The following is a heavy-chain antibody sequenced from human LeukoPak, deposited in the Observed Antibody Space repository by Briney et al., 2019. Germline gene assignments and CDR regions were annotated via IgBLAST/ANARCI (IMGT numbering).Heavy chain of an antibody. D-gene: IGHD3-22*01. J-gene: IGHJ5*02. CDR2: ISYDGSNK. CDR1: GFTFSSYA. V-gene: IGHV3-30-3*01. Sequence: GGSLRLSCAASGFTFSSYAMHWVRQAPGKGLEWVAVISYDGSNKYYADSVKGRFTISRDNSKNTLYLQMNSLRAEDTAVYYCAKGTMIIGLNWFDPWGQGTLVTVSS. CDR3: AKGTMIIGLNWFDP.